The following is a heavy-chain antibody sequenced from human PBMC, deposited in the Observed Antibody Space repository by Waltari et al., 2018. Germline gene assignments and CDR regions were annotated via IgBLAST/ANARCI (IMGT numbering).Heavy chain of an antibody. D-gene: IGHD3-10*01. CDR1: GGSISDHDHY. Sequence: QLQLQESGPGVVRPSETLSLTCTVSGGSISDHDHYWGWVRQPPGKGLEWMGSAHYRGTAYYNPSLTGRVVISVDTSKNHCSLRLNSMTAADTAVYYCAREAVLYFGELSGEFDYWGQGSLVTVSS. CDR3: AREAVLYFGELSGEFDY. V-gene: IGHV4-39*07. CDR2: AHYRGTA. J-gene: IGHJ4*02.